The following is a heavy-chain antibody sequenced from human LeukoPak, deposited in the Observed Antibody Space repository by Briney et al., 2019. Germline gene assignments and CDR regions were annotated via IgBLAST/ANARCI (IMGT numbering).Heavy chain of an antibody. D-gene: IGHD6-13*01. Sequence: GGSLRLSCAASGFTFSSYGMHWVRQAPGQGLEWMGWINPNSGGTNYAQKFQGRVTMTRDTSISTAYMELSRLRSDDTAVYYCARGGEIVAAAGTFAFDIWGQGTMVTVSS. CDR1: GFTFSSYG. V-gene: IGHV1-2*02. J-gene: IGHJ3*02. CDR2: INPNSGGT. CDR3: ARGGEIVAAAGTFAFDI.